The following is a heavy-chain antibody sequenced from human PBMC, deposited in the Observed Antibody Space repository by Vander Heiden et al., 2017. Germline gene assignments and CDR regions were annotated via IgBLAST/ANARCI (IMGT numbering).Heavy chain of an antibody. J-gene: IGHJ4*02. CDR1: GFHFSSYA. V-gene: IGHV3-30-3*01. D-gene: IGHD4-17*01. CDR3: AREGYYGDYFDY. CDR2: ISYDGSNK. Sequence: QVPLVESGGGVVQPGRSRRLSCAASGFHFSSYAMHWVRQAPGKGLEWVAVISYDGSNKYYADSVKGRFTISRDNSKNTLYLQMNSLRAEDTAVYYCAREGYYGDYFDYWGQGTLVTVSS.